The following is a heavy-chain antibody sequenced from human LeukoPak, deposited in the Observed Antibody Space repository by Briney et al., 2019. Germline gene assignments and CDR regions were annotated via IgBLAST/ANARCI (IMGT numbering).Heavy chain of an antibody. CDR2: ISSSGSTI. Sequence: GGSLRLSCAASGFTFSSYEMNWVRQAPGKGLEWVSYISSSGSTIYYADSVKGRFTISRDSSKNTLYLQMNNLRVEDTAVYYCERVSMSQYWGQGTLVTVSS. CDR3: ERVSMSQY. D-gene: IGHD5/OR15-5a*01. V-gene: IGHV3-48*03. CDR1: GFTFSSYE. J-gene: IGHJ4*02.